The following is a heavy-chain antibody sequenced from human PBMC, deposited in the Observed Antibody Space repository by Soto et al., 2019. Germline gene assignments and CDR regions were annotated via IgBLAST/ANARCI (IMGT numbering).Heavy chain of an antibody. D-gene: IGHD2-2*01. CDR3: ARGARGVPAKFDY. Sequence: PSETLSLTCTVSGGSISSYYWSWIRQPPGKGLEWIGYIYYSGSTNYNPSLKSRVTISVDTSKNQFSLKLSSVTAADTAGYYCARGARGVPAKFDYWGQGTLVTVSS. V-gene: IGHV4-59*01. CDR2: IYYSGST. CDR1: GGSISSYY. J-gene: IGHJ4*02.